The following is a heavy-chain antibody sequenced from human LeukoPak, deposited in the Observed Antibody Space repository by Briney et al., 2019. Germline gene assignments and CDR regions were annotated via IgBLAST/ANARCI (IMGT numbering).Heavy chain of an antibody. J-gene: IGHJ3*02. D-gene: IGHD3-22*01. Sequence: PSETLSLTCTVSGGSISSYYWSWIRQPAGKGLEWIGRIYTSGNTNYNPSLKSRVTISVDTSKNQFSLKLSSVTAADTAVYFCARGPYSYDSSGAFDIWGQGTMVTVSS. CDR1: GGSISSYY. V-gene: IGHV4-4*07. CDR2: IYTSGNT. CDR3: ARGPYSYDSSGAFDI.